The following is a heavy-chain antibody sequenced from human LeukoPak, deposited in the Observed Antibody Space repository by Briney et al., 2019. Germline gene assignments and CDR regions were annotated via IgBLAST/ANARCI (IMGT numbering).Heavy chain of an antibody. Sequence: ASVKVSCKASGYTFTSYDINWVRQATGKGLEWMGWMNPNSGNTGYAQKFQGRVTITRNTSISTAYMELSSLRSEDTAVYYCARGGGPSSGWFWDYWGQGTLVTVSS. V-gene: IGHV1-8*03. J-gene: IGHJ4*02. D-gene: IGHD6-19*01. CDR1: GYTFTSYD. CDR3: ARGGGPSSGWFWDY. CDR2: MNPNSGNT.